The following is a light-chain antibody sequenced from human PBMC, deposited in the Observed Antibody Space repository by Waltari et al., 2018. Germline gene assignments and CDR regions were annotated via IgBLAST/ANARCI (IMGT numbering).Light chain of an antibody. Sequence: SYVLTQPPSVSVAPGQTATIACGGNNIVRKSVQWHQQKPGQAPVLVVYDDRDRPPGXXXXXXGSNSGNTATLTITGVEAGDEADYYCQVWDSTSDRWVFGGGTKLTVL. V-gene: IGLV3-21*02. J-gene: IGLJ3*02. CDR3: QVWDSTSDRWV. CDR1: NIVRKS. CDR2: DDR.